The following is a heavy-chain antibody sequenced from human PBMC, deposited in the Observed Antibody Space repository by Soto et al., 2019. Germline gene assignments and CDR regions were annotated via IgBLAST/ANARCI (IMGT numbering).Heavy chain of an antibody. CDR1: GFTFSSFG. CDR2: ISYDGSDK. V-gene: IGHV3-30*18. J-gene: IGHJ4*02. D-gene: IGHD3-10*01. CDR3: ANFDYYNSGSYPYTDY. Sequence: RLSCAASGFTFSSFGIHWVRQAPGKGLEWVAVISYDGSDKYYADFVKGRFTISRDNSKNTLYLQMNSLRAEDTALYYCANFDYYNSGSYPYTDYWGQGTLVTVSS.